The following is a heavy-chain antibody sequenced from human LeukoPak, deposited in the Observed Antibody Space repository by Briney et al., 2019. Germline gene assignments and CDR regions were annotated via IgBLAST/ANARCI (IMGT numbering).Heavy chain of an antibody. D-gene: IGHD6-19*01. Sequence: ASVKVSCKASGYTFTGYDMNWVRQAPGQGLEWMGWINPNSGGTNYAQKFQGRVTMTRDTSISTAYMELSRLRSDDTAVYYCARVSFGIAVAGADYWGKGTLVTVSS. CDR1: GYTFTGYD. CDR3: ARVSFGIAVAGADY. V-gene: IGHV1-2*02. CDR2: INPNSGGT. J-gene: IGHJ4*02.